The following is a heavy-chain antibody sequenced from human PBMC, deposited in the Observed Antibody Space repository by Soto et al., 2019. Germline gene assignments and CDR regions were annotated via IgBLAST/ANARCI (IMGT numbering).Heavy chain of an antibody. J-gene: IGHJ6*02. CDR3: ASRQYYDSPDV. V-gene: IGHV5-10-1*01. CDR1: GYSLTSYW. Sequence: PXESLKISCKGSGYSLTSYWISWVRQMPGKGLEWMGRIDPSDSYTNYSPSFQGHVTISADKSISTAYLQWSSLKASDTAMYYCASRQYYDSPDVWGQGTTVTVSS. CDR2: IDPSDSYT. D-gene: IGHD3-3*01.